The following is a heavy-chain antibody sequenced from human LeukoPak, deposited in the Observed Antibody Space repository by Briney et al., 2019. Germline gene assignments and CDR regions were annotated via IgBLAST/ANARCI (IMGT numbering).Heavy chain of an antibody. CDR2: ISGYNENT. Sequence: ASVKVSSKASGYTFTSYGINWVRQAPGQGLEWMGWISGYNENTRYAQNLQGRVTMTTDTSTSTAYMELRGLRSDDTAVYYCARLKGRFWSAYQNFGYWGQGTLVTVSS. V-gene: IGHV1-18*01. CDR3: ARLKGRFWSAYQNFGY. J-gene: IGHJ4*02. D-gene: IGHD3-3*01. CDR1: GYTFTSYG.